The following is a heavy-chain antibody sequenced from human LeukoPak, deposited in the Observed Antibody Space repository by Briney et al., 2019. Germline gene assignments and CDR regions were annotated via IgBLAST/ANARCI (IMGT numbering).Heavy chain of an antibody. CDR2: ITSGTTYI. D-gene: IGHD1-26*01. V-gene: IGHV3-21*01. CDR1: GFTFSDYN. J-gene: IGHJ4*02. Sequence: GGSLRLSCAASGFTFSDYNMNWVRQSPEKGLEWVSSITSGTTYIYYADSVRGRFTLSRDNAKNSLYLQMNSLRAEDTAVYYCARDRGELLDYYFDYWGQGTLVTVSS. CDR3: ARDRGELLDYYFDY.